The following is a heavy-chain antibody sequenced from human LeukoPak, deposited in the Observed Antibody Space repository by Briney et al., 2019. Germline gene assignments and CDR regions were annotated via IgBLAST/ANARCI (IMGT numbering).Heavy chain of an antibody. J-gene: IGHJ4*02. V-gene: IGHV4-39*01. CDR3: ARNILWFGELLSY. Sequence: SETLSLTCTVSGVSISSSSYYWGWIRQPPGKGLEWIGSIYYSGSTYYNPSLKSRVTISVDTSKNQFSLKLSSVTAADTAVYYCARNILWFGELLSYWGQGTLVTVSS. D-gene: IGHD3-10*01. CDR2: IYYSGST. CDR1: GVSISSSSYY.